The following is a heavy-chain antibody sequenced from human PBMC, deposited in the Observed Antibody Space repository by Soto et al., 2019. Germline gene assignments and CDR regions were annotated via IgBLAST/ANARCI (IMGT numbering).Heavy chain of an antibody. J-gene: IGHJ4*02. CDR3: AKAERVVVVADTPFDY. Sequence: EVQLLESGGGLVQPGGSLRLSCAASGFTFSSYAMCWVRQAPGKGLEWVSAISGSGGSTYYADSVKGQFTISRDNSQNTLYLQMNSRRAEDTAVYYCAKAERVVVVADTPFDYCGQGTLVTVAS. D-gene: IGHD2-15*01. CDR2: ISGSGGST. CDR1: GFTFSSYA. V-gene: IGHV3-23*01.